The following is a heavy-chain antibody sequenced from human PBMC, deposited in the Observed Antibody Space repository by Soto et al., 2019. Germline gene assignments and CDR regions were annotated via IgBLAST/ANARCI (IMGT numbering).Heavy chain of an antibody. V-gene: IGHV4-39*01. D-gene: IGHD3-9*01. CDR2: IYYSGST. J-gene: IGHJ6*02. Sequence: PSETLSLTCTVSGGSISSSSYYWGWIRQPPGKGLEWIGSIYYSGSTYYNPSLKSRVTISVDTSKNQFSLKLSSVTAADTAVYYCVATYYDISYYYYGMDVWGQGTTVT. CDR1: GGSISSSSYY. CDR3: VATYYDISYYYYGMDV.